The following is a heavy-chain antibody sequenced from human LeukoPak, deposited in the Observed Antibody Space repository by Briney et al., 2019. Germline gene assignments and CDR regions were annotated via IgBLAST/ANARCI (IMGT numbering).Heavy chain of an antibody. CDR1: GGSFSSYY. CDR3: ARTKSWDPNFDY. V-gene: IGHV4-59*01. CDR2: IYYSGST. Sequence: SETLSLTCAVYGGSFSSYYWSWIRQPPGKGLEWIGYIYYSGSTNYNPSLKSRVTISVDTSKNQFSLKLSSVTAADTAVYYCARTKSWDPNFDYWGQGTLVTVSS. D-gene: IGHD1-26*01. J-gene: IGHJ4*02.